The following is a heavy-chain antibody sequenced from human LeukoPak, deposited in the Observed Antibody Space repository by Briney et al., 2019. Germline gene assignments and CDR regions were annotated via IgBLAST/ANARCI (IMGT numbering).Heavy chain of an antibody. D-gene: IGHD6-19*01. CDR1: GYTFTSYY. Sequence: GASVTVSFKASGYTFTSYYMHRARQAPGQGLEWMGIINPSGGSTSYAQKFQGRVTMTRDTSTSTVYMELSSLRSGDTAVYYCAFGYSSGWPQFDYWGQGTLVTVSS. CDR2: INPSGGST. V-gene: IGHV1-46*03. CDR3: AFGYSSGWPQFDY. J-gene: IGHJ4*02.